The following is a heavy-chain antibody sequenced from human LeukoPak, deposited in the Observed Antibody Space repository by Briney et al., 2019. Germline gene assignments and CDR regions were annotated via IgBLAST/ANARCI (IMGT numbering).Heavy chain of an antibody. J-gene: IGHJ4*02. CDR1: GGTFISYA. CDR2: IIPIFGTA. D-gene: IGHD3-22*01. Sequence: SVKVSCKASGGTFISYAISWVRQAPGQGLEWMGGIIPIFGTANYAQKFQGRVMITADESTSTAYMELSSLRSEDTAVYYCARAYDSSGYYYFHFFYWGQGTLVTVSS. CDR3: ARAYDSSGYYYFHFFY. V-gene: IGHV1-69*13.